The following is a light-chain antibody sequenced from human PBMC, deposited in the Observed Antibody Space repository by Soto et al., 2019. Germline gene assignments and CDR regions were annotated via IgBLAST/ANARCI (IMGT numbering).Light chain of an antibody. CDR1: QSISSY. J-gene: IGKJ1*01. CDR2: AAS. CDR3: QQSYSTPTT. V-gene: IGKV1-39*01. Sequence: DIQMTQSPSSLSASVGDRVTLTCRASQSISSYLNGYQQKPGKAPKLLIYAASSLQSGVPSRFSGSVSGTDFTLTISSLQPEDFATYYSQQSYSTPTTFGQGTKVEIK.